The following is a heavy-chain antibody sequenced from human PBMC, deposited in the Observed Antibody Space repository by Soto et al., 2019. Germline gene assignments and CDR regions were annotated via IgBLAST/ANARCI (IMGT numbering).Heavy chain of an antibody. Sequence: VQLVHSGAEVKKPGSSVKVSCKASGGTFSRYAISWVRRAPGQGLEWIGGFIPIYGTRNYAQKFQGRVTITADESTSTAYMELSSLRSEDTAVYYCARAERPYGDYDNYYYAMDVWDQGTSVTVSS. J-gene: IGHJ6*02. CDR1: GGTFSRYA. V-gene: IGHV1-69*01. CDR2: FIPIYGTR. D-gene: IGHD4-17*01. CDR3: ARAERPYGDYDNYYYAMDV.